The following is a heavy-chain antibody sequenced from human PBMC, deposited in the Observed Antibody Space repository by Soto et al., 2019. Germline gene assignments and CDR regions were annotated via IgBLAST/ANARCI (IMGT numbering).Heavy chain of an antibody. Sequence: XSVKVSYKRSVSTFTGYGIRLVRQAPGQGLEWMGWISAYNGNTNYAQKLQGRVTMTTDTSTSTAYMELRSLRSDDTDVYYCAREDIVVVPAAHRFNWFDPWGQGTLVTVS. CDR2: ISAYNGNT. J-gene: IGHJ5*02. V-gene: IGHV1-18*04. CDR3: AREDIVVVPAAHRFNWFDP. D-gene: IGHD2-2*01. CDR1: VSTFTGYG.